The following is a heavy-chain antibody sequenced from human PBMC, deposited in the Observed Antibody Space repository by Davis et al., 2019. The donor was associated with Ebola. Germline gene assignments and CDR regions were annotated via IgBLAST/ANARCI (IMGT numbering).Heavy chain of an antibody. CDR2: FDPEDGET. CDR1: GYTFTSYD. CDR3: ATSYSGSFDY. J-gene: IGHJ4*02. V-gene: IGHV1-24*01. D-gene: IGHD1-26*01. Sequence: ASVKVSCKASGYTFTSYDINWVRQATGKGLEWMGGFDPEDGETIYAQKFQGRVTMTEDTSTDTAYMELSSLRSEDTAVYYCATSYSGSFDYWGQGTLVTVSS.